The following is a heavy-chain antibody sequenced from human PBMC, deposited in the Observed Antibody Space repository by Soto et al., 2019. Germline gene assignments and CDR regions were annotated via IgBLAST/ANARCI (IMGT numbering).Heavy chain of an antibody. Sequence: QVHLVQSGAEVKKPGASVKVSCKGSGYGFTTYGITWVRQAPGQGLEWMAWISAHNGNTNYAQKLQGRVTVTRDTSTTTGYMELRSLRSDATAVYYCARGRDGDYWGQGALVTVSS. D-gene: IGHD6-6*01. V-gene: IGHV1-18*01. J-gene: IGHJ4*02. CDR1: GYGFTTYG. CDR3: ARGRDGDY. CDR2: ISAHNGNT.